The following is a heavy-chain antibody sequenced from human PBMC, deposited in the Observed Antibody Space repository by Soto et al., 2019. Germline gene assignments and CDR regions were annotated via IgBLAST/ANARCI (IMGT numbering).Heavy chain of an antibody. J-gene: IGHJ6*02. V-gene: IGHV3-21*01. CDR3: ARGYCTRSSCYIGGYYYYGMDV. CDR1: GFTLSSHT. CDR2: ISSDSSYK. Sequence: EVQLVESGGGLGKPGESLRLSCAAPGFTLSSHTMNWVRQAPGKGLEWVSSISSDSSYKYYTDSVKGRFTVSRDNAKNSLYLQMDSLRAEDTAVYYCARGYCTRSSCYIGGYYYYGMDVWGQGATVTVSS. D-gene: IGHD2-2*01.